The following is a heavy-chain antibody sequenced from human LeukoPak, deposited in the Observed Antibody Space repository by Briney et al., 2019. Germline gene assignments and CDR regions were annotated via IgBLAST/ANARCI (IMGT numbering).Heavy chain of an antibody. Sequence: GGSLRLSCEVSGFTVSSHGMIWVPRAPGKGLEWFSGFSRSCSSTYYPDSVKGRFTLSRDNSKNTLYLQMNRLRAEDMDVYHCVNGLLRGVQYWGQGTLVTVSS. V-gene: IGHV3-23*01. D-gene: IGHD3-10*01. CDR3: VNGLLRGVQY. CDR1: GFTVSSHG. CDR2: FSRSCSST. J-gene: IGHJ4*02.